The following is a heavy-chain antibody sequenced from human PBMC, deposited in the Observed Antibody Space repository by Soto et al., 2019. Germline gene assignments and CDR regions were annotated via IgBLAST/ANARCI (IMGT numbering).Heavy chain of an antibody. CDR1: GYTFTSYG. Sequence: ASVKVSCKASGYTFTSYGISWVRQAPGQGLEWMGWISAYNGNTNYAQKLQGRVTMTTDTSTSTAYMELRSLRSDDTALYYCARVRSAAMAYYYYYMDVWGKGTTVTVSS. CDR3: ARVRSAAMAYYYYYMDV. V-gene: IGHV1-18*01. J-gene: IGHJ6*03. D-gene: IGHD2-2*01. CDR2: ISAYNGNT.